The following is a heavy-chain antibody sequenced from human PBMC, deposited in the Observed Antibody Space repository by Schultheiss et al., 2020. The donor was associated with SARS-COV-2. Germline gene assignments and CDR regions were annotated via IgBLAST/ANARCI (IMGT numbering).Heavy chain of an antibody. V-gene: IGHV4-59*08. J-gene: IGHJ4*02. Sequence: SQTLSLTCTVSGGSISSYYWSWIRQPPGKGLEWIGYIYYSGSTNYNPSLKSRVTISVDTSKNQFSLKLSSVTAADTAVYYCARRANSGSYHHATTYYFDYWGQGTLVTVSS. CDR2: IYYSGST. D-gene: IGHD1-26*01. CDR3: ARRANSGSYHHATTYYFDY. CDR1: GGSISSYY.